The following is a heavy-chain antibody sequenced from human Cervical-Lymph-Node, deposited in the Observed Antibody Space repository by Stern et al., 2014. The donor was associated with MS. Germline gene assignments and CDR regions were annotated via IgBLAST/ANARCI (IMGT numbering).Heavy chain of an antibody. J-gene: IGHJ6*02. Sequence: VQLVESGAEVKKPGASVRVSCKASGYTFTDYYLQWVRQAPGPRPEWMGQINPDSGGTKFARRFQGRVTMTRDTSVNAAYMELSRLTSDDTAVYYCAGGPGRGFMDVWGQGTTVTVSS. CDR2: INPDSGGT. CDR1: GYTFTDYY. CDR3: AGGPGRGFMDV. D-gene: IGHD1-26*01. V-gene: IGHV1-2*06.